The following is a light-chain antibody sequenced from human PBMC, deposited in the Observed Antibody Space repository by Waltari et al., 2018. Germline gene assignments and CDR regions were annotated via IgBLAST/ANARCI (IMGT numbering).Light chain of an antibody. V-gene: IGKV1-27*01. J-gene: IGKJ1*01. CDR2: LAS. CDR3: QKYNSVPPWT. CDR1: QGLSNY. Sequence: DIQMTQSPSSLSASVGDRVTITCRASQGLSNYLAWYQQKPGKVPKLLIYLASTLQSGVPSRFSGSGSGTDFTLTISSLQPEDFATYYCQKYNSVPPWTFGQGTKVEIK.